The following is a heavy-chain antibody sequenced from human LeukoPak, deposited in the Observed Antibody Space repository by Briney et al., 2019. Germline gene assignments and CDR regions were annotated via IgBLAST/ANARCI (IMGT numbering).Heavy chain of an antibody. J-gene: IGHJ6*03. D-gene: IGHD3-22*01. V-gene: IGHV3-7*01. CDR1: GFIFSNYW. Sequence: PGGSLRLSCAASGFIFSNYWMSWVRQAPGKGLEWVANINQDGSNKYYADSVKGRFTISRDNSKNTLYLQMNSLRAEDTAVYYCAKDGGGYYPSYYYYMDVWGKGTTVTISS. CDR2: INQDGSNK. CDR3: AKDGGGYYPSYYYYMDV.